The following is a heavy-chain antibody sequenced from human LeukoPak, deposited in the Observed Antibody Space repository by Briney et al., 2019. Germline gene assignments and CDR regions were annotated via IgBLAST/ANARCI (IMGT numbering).Heavy chain of an antibody. Sequence: GGSLRLSCAASGFTFSGSAMHWVRQASGKGLEWVGRIRSKTNSYATAYAASVKGRFTISRDDSKNTAYLQMNSLKTEDTAIYCCTRDYSGWYASDYWGQGALVTVSS. V-gene: IGHV3-73*01. CDR2: IRSKTNSYAT. J-gene: IGHJ4*02. CDR3: TRDYSGWYASDY. D-gene: IGHD6-19*01. CDR1: GFTFSGSA.